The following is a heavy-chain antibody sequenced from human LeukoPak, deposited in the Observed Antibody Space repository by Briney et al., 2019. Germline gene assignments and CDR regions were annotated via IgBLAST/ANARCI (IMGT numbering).Heavy chain of an antibody. CDR1: S. Sequence: SMXWVXQAQGKGLEWVSSISSSSSYIYYADSVKGRFTIYRDKAKKSLYLQMNSLRAEDTAVYYCALDYYDSSGYYRNWGQGTMVTVSS. V-gene: IGHV3-21*01. CDR2: ISSSSSYI. J-gene: IGHJ3*01. CDR3: ALDYYDSSGYYRN. D-gene: IGHD3-22*01.